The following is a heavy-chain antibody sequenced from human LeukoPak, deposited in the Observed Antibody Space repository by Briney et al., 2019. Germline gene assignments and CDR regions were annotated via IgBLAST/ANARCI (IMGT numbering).Heavy chain of an antibody. D-gene: IGHD2-2*01. CDR2: IYYSGST. CDR1: GVSVSSGSYY. V-gene: IGHV4-61*01. J-gene: IGHJ4*02. Sequence: SETLSLTCTVSGVSVSSGSYYWSWIRQPPGKGLEWIGYIYYSGSTNYNPSLKSRVTISVDTSKNQFSLKLSSVTAADTAVYYCARVVNNQLEFDYWGQGTLVTVSS. CDR3: ARVVNNQLEFDY.